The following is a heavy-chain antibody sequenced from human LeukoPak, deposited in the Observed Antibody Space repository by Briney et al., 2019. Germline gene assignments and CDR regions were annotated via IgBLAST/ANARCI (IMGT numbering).Heavy chain of an antibody. CDR1: GFTFSSYA. J-gene: IGHJ4*02. CDR2: INWNGGST. D-gene: IGHD2-21*02. CDR3: ARVVGMTYYFDY. Sequence: GGSLRLSCAASGFTFSSYAMSWVRQAPGKGLEWVSGINWNGGSTGYADSVKGRFTISRDNAKNSLYLQMNSLRAEDTALYYCARVVGMTYYFDYWGQGTLVTVSS. V-gene: IGHV3-20*04.